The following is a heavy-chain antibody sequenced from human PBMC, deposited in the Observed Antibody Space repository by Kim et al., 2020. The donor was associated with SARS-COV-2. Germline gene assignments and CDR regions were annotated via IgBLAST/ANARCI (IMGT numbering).Heavy chain of an antibody. CDR3: ARDLKSGGPGGYYYYGMDV. J-gene: IGHJ6*02. V-gene: IGHV3-11*05. Sequence: GGSLRLSCAASGFTFSDYYMIWIRQSPGKGLEWVSHISSSSTYTKYADSVKGRFTISRDNAKNSLYLQMNSLRAEDTAVYYCARDLKSGGPGGYYYYGMDVWGQGTTVTVSS. CDR1: GFTFSDYY. CDR2: ISSSSTYT. D-gene: IGHD3-10*01.